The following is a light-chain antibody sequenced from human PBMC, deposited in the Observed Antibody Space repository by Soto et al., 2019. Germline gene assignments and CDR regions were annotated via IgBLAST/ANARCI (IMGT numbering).Light chain of an antibody. J-gene: IGKJ3*01. Sequence: EIVLTQSPGTLSLSPGERATLSCRASQSVSSSYLAWYQQKPGQAPRLLICGASSRATGIPGRFSGSGSGTDFTLTISRLEPEDFAVYYCQQYGSSLVTVGPGTKVDIK. CDR3: QQYGSSLVT. CDR2: GAS. CDR1: QSVSSSY. V-gene: IGKV3-20*01.